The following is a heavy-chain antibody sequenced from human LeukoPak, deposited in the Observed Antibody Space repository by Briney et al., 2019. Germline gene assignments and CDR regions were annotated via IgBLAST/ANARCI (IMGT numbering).Heavy chain of an antibody. D-gene: IGHD3-10*01. CDR2: ISGSGGST. CDR1: GFTFSSYA. CDR3: AKDLGLCFGELLGDY. J-gene: IGHJ4*02. V-gene: IGHV3-23*01. Sequence: GGSLRLSCAASGFTFSSYAMSWVRQAPGKGLEWVSAISGSGGSTYYADSVKGRFTISRDNSKNTLYLQMNSLRAEDTAVYYCAKDLGLCFGELLGDYWGQGTLVTGFS.